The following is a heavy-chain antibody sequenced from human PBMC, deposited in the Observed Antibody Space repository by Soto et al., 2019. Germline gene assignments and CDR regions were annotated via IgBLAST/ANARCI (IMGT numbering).Heavy chain of an antibody. V-gene: IGHV4-4*02. CDR1: GNSISTTNW. CDR2: IYHSGSS. Sequence: QVELQESGPGLVKPSGTLSLTCAVFGNSISTTNWWSWVRQSPGKGLEWIGEIYHSGSSNYNPSLKSRVTISLDKSKTQFYLKAASVPAADTAVYYCARDVVCRYDGSPSGQFVFWCQGSRVIVSS. CDR3: ARDVVCRYDGSPSGQFVF. D-gene: IGHD3-22*01. J-gene: IGHJ4*02.